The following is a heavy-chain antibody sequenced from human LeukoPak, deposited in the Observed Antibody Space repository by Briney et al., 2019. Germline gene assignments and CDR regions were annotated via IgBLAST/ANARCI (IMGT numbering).Heavy chain of an antibody. CDR2: ISYDGSNK. CDR3: ARARGSLWLGELFDY. V-gene: IGHV3-30*04. D-gene: IGHD3-10*01. J-gene: IGHJ4*02. Sequence: GRSLRLSCAASGFTFSSYAMHWVRQAPGKGLEWVAVISYDGSNKYYADSVKGRFTISRDNSKNTLYLQMNSLRAEDTAVYYCARARGSLWLGELFDYWGQGTLVTVSS. CDR1: GFTFSSYA.